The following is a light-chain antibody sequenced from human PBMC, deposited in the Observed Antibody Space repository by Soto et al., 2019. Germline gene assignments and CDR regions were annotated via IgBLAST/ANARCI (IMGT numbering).Light chain of an antibody. CDR1: SSNIGSNT. CDR3: AAWDDGLNGPNYA. J-gene: IGLJ1*01. CDR2: SNN. V-gene: IGLV1-44*01. Sequence: QSVLTQPPSASGTPGQRVTISCSGSSSNIGSNTVNWYQQLPGTAPKLLIYSNNQRPSGVPDRFSGPKSGTSASLAISGLQSEDEADYYCAAWDDGLNGPNYAFGTGTKVTVL.